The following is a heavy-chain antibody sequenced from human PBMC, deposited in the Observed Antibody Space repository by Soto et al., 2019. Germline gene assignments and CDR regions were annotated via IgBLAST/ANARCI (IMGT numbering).Heavy chain of an antibody. CDR3: AHKGGRGAGMDV. CDR1: GFSVSTSGVG. V-gene: IGHV2-5*02. CDR2: IYWDGDE. Sequence: QITLKESGPTLVKPTQTLTLTCTFSGFSVSTSGVGVAWIRQPPGKALEWLALIYWDGDERYSPFLQSRVTITKDTSQDQVVLTMTNLDPVDTATYYCAHKGGRGAGMDVWGQGTTVTVSS. J-gene: IGHJ6*02. D-gene: IGHD2-15*01.